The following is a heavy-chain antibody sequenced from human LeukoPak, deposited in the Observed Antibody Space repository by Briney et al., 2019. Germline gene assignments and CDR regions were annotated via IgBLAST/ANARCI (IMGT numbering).Heavy chain of an antibody. CDR2: ISSSGSTI. J-gene: IGHJ4*02. V-gene: IGHV3-11*04. D-gene: IGHD2-15*01. CDR3: ARHDCSGGSCSFDY. Sequence: GGSLRLSCAASGFTFSDYYMSWIRQAPGKGPEWVSYISSSGSTIYYADSVKGRFTISRDNAKNSLYLQMNSLRAEDTAVYYCARHDCSGGSCSFDYWGQGTLVTVSS. CDR1: GFTFSDYY.